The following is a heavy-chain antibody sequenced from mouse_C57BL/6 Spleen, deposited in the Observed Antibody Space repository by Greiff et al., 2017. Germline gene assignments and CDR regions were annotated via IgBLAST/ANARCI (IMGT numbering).Heavy chain of an antibody. CDR3: AREGSYGIDY. Sequence: EVQLQESGPGLVKPSQSLSLTCSVTGYSFTSCYFCNCSRPSPGNKLEWMGYISYDGSNNYNPPPKNRITVTRDTSKNQFFLRLNSVTTEDTATDNCAREGSYGIDYWGQGTTLTVSA. CDR1: GYSFTSCYF. V-gene: IGHV3-6*01. J-gene: IGHJ2*01. D-gene: IGHD1-1*01. CDR2: ISYDGSN.